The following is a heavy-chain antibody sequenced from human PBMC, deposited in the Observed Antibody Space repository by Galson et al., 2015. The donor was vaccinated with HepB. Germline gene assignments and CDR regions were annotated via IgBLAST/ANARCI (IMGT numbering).Heavy chain of an antibody. CDR3: ATVEGSGSYYRGAFDI. D-gene: IGHD1-26*01. V-gene: IGHV1-24*01. J-gene: IGHJ3*02. Sequence: SVKVSCKASGYTFTSYGISWVRQAPGKGLEWMGGFDPEDGETIYAQKFQGRVTMTEDTSTDTAYMELSSLRSEDTAVYYCATVEGSGSYYRGAFDIWGQGTMVTVSS. CDR2: FDPEDGET. CDR1: GYTFTSYG.